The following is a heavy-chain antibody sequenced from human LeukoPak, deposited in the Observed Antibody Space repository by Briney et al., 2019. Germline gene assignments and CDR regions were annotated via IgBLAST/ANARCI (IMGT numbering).Heavy chain of an antibody. Sequence: GGSLRLSCAASGFTFSDYWMHWVRQAPGKGLLWVSRIHSDGSGTTYADSVKGRFTISRDNAKNTLFLQMNSLRAEDTAVYYCARGYCGSSSCLSRFADYWGQGTLVTVSS. CDR3: ARGYCGSSSCLSRFADY. V-gene: IGHV3-74*01. D-gene: IGHD2-15*01. CDR1: GFTFSDYW. J-gene: IGHJ4*02. CDR2: IHSDGSGT.